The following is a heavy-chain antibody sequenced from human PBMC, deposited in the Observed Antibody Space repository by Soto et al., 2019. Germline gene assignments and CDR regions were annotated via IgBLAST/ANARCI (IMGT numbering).Heavy chain of an antibody. CDR1: GFTFSSYA. CDR2: ISGSGGSS. V-gene: IGHV3-23*01. Sequence: GGSLRLSCAASGFTFSSYAMSWVRQAPGKGLEWVSVISGSGGSSYYADSVKGRFTISRDNSKNTLFLQMNGLRAEDTAVYYCAKVTKRAAAGRYEYYKYGMDVWGQGTTVTVSS. CDR3: AKVTKRAAAGRYEYYKYGMDV. J-gene: IGHJ6*02. D-gene: IGHD6-13*01.